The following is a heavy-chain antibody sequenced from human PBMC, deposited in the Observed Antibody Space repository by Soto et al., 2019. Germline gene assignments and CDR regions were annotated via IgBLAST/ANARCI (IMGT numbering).Heavy chain of an antibody. CDR3: ARGSSGWYSNAFDI. J-gene: IGHJ3*02. V-gene: IGHV1-8*01. CDR2: MNPNSGNT. CDR1: GYTFTSYD. D-gene: IGHD6-19*01. Sequence: ASVKVSCKASGYTFTSYDINWVRQATGQGLEWMGWMNPNSGNTGYAQKFQGRVTMTRNTSISTAYMELSSLRSEDTAVYYCARGSSGWYSNAFDIRGQGTMVTVSS.